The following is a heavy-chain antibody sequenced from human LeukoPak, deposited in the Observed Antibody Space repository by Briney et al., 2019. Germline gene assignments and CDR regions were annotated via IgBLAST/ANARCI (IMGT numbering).Heavy chain of an antibody. Sequence: GGSLRLXCAASGFTFSDYYMSWSRQAPGKGLEWVSYISSSGSTIYYADSVKGRFTISRDNAKNSLYLQMNSLRAEDTAVYYCARATFYYGSGSYFRYFDYWGQGTLVTVSS. D-gene: IGHD3-10*01. CDR3: ARATFYYGSGSYFRYFDY. J-gene: IGHJ4*02. V-gene: IGHV3-11*04. CDR2: ISSSGSTI. CDR1: GFTFSDYY.